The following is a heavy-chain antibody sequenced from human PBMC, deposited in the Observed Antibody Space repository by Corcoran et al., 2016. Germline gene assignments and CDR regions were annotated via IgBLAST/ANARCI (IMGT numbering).Heavy chain of an antibody. D-gene: IGHD6-25*01. J-gene: IGHJ3*01. Sequence: EVQLVESGGGLVQPGGSLRLSCAASGFAFSTYWMHWVRQVPGKGLMWVSRITGDGCDTTYADSVKGRFTISRDNAENTLYLQMDSLRAEDTAVYYCARGGGWSSGRFRAFGFWGQGTMVTVSS. V-gene: IGHV3-74*03. CDR3: ARGGGWSSGRFRAFGF. CDR2: ITGDGCDT. CDR1: GFAFSTYW.